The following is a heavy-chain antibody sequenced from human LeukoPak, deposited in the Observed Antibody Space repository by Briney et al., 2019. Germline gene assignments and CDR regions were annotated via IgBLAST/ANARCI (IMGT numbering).Heavy chain of an antibody. J-gene: IGHJ4*02. CDR1: GFAFSRYW. V-gene: IGHV3-74*01. D-gene: IGHD3-22*01. Sequence: GGSLRLSCAASGFAFSRYWMHWVRRAPGKGLVWVSRINSDGRSAVYADSVKGRFTISRDNAKNTLYLQMNSLRAEDTAVYYCARESYYDSSGYYPDWGQGTLVTVSS. CDR3: ARESYYDSSGYYPD. CDR2: INSDGRSA.